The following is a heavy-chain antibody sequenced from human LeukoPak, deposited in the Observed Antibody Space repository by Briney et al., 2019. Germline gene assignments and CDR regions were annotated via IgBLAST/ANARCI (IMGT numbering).Heavy chain of an antibody. Sequence: ASVKVSCKASGYTFTGYYMHWVRQAPGQGLEWMGRINPNSGGTNYAQKFQGRVTMTRDTSTSTAYMELSRLRSDDTAVYYCARDRLLSGYSSSWYVSWGQGTLVTVSS. D-gene: IGHD6-13*01. V-gene: IGHV1-2*06. CDR3: ARDRLLSGYSSSWYVS. CDR2: INPNSGGT. J-gene: IGHJ4*02. CDR1: GYTFTGYY.